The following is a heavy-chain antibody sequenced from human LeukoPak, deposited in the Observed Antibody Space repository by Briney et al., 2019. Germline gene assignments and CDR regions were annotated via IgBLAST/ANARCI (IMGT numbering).Heavy chain of an antibody. CDR3: ATSEAVYYMDV. Sequence: ASVKVSCKASGGTFSSYAISWVRQAPGQGLEWMGGIIPIFGTANYAQKFQGRVTITTDESTRTAYMELSSLRSEDTAVYYCATSEAVYYMDVWGKGTTVTVSS. CDR1: GGTFSSYA. V-gene: IGHV1-69*05. J-gene: IGHJ6*03. CDR2: IIPIFGTA.